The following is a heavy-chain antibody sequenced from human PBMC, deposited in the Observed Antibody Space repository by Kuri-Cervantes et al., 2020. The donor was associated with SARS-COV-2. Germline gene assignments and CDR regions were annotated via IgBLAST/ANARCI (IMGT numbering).Heavy chain of an antibody. V-gene: IGHV3-11*01. CDR3: ARPEMVRGVDY. Sequence: GESLKISCAASGFTFSDYYMSWIRQAPGKGLEWVSYISSSGSTIYYADSVKGQFTIPRDNAKSSLYLQMNSLRAEDTAVYYCARPEMVRGVDYWGQGTLVTVSS. CDR2: ISSSGSTI. D-gene: IGHD5-24*01. CDR1: GFTFSDYY. J-gene: IGHJ4*02.